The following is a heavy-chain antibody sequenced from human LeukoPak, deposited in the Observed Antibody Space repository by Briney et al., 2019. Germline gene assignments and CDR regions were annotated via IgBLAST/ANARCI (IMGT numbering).Heavy chain of an antibody. CDR1: GYTFTSYG. CDR2: ISAYNGNT. V-gene: IGHV1-18*01. J-gene: IGHJ3*02. Sequence: ASVKVSCKASGYTFTSYGISWVRQAPGQGLEWMGWISAYNGNTNYAQKFQGRVTMTRDMSTSTVYMDLSSLRSEDTAVYYCALSAGGSYPHNDAFDIWGQGTMVTVSS. CDR3: ALSAGGSYPHNDAFDI. D-gene: IGHD1-26*01.